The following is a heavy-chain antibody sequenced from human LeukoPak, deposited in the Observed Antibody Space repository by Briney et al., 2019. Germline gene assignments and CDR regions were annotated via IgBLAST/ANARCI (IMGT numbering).Heavy chain of an antibody. D-gene: IGHD2-15*01. Sequence: GGSLRLSCAASGFTFSSYAMSWVRQAPGEGLEWVSAISGSGDSAFYVDSVKGRFTISRDNSKKTLYLQMNSLRAEDTAAYYCAKTRGYCSGGSCYSDYWGQGTLVTVSS. V-gene: IGHV3-23*01. CDR2: ISGSGDSA. CDR3: AKTRGYCSGGSCYSDY. J-gene: IGHJ4*02. CDR1: GFTFSSYA.